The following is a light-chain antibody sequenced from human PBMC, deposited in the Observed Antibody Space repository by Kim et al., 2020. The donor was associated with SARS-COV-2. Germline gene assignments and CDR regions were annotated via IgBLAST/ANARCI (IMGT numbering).Light chain of an antibody. CDR2: DVN. CDR3: SSYTSTTTYV. J-gene: IGLJ1*01. CDR1: SSDVGGFTY. V-gene: IGLV2-14*03. Sequence: QSITISCTGTSSDVGGFTYVSWYQQHPGNAPKLMIYDVNNRPSGVSNRFSGSKSGNTASLTISGLRVEDEADYYCSSYTSTTTYVFGTGTKVTVL.